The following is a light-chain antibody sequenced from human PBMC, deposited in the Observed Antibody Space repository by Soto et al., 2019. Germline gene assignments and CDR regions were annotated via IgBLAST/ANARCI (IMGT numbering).Light chain of an antibody. Sequence: EIVMTQSPATLSVSPGERVTLSCRASQDIRSSLAWYQQKPGQAPRLLIYGASSRAAGIPARFSGSGSGTDFTLTISSLEPEDFAVYYCQQRSNWPITFGQGTRLEI. CDR3: QQRSNWPIT. J-gene: IGKJ5*01. V-gene: IGKV3D-11*01. CDR1: QDIRSS. CDR2: GAS.